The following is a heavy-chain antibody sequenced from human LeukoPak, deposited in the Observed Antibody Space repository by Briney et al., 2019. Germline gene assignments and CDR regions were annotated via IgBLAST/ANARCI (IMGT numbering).Heavy chain of an antibody. CDR1: GGSISSYY. Sequence: SETLSLTCTVSGGSISSYYWSWIRQPPGKGLEWMGYIYYSGSTNYNPSLKSRVTISVDTSKNQFSLKLSPVTAADTAVYYCARGRGGYDFWSGYCDYWGQGTLVTVSS. CDR3: ARGRGGYDFWSGYCDY. D-gene: IGHD3-3*01. J-gene: IGHJ4*02. CDR2: IYYSGST. V-gene: IGHV4-59*01.